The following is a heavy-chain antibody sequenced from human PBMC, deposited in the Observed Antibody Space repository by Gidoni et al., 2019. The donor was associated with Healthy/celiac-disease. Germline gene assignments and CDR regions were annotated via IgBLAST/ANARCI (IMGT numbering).Heavy chain of an antibody. CDR2: IYTSGST. Sequence: QVQLQESGPGLVTPSQTLSRTCTVAGGSISSGSYYWSWIRQPAGKGLEWIGRIYTSGSTNYNPSLKSRVTISVDTSKNQFSLKLSSVTAADTAVYYCARDAPGNVRGYGYDYFDYWGQGTLVTVSS. CDR3: ARDAPGNVRGYGYDYFDY. V-gene: IGHV4-61*02. CDR1: GGSISSGSYY. J-gene: IGHJ4*02. D-gene: IGHD5-18*01.